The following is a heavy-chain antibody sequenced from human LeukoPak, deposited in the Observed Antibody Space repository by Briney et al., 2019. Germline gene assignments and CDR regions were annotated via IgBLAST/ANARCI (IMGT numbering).Heavy chain of an antibody. Sequence: PGGSLRLSCAVSGFTFSTYWMSWVRQAPGKGLEWVGNIKEDGSEKYYVDSMKGRFTISRDNAKNSLYLQMNSLRDEDTAVYYCARDSFETGFDYWGQGTLFTVAS. J-gene: IGHJ4*01. V-gene: IGHV3-7*01. CDR2: IKEDGSEK. CDR3: ARDSFETGFDY. D-gene: IGHD1-14*01. CDR1: GFTFSTYW.